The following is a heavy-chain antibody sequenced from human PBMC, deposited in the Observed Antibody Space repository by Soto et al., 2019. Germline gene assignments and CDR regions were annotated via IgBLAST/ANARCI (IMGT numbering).Heavy chain of an antibody. D-gene: IGHD2-2*02. CDR1: GFRVSSNY. CDR2: IYSGGVT. V-gene: IGHV3-53*01. J-gene: IGHJ4*02. Sequence: GGSLRLSCAASGFRVSSNYMSWVRQAPGKGLEWVSVIYSGGVTHYADSVKGRFLISRDDANNTLYLQMNSLRADDTAVYFCARDIPWLGYWGQGTLVTVSS. CDR3: ARDIPWLGY.